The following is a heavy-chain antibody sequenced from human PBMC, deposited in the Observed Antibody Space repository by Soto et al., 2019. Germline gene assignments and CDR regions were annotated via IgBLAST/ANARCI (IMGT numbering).Heavy chain of an antibody. D-gene: IGHD3-10*01. CDR1: GASISIGGYF. J-gene: IGHJ6*02. CDR2: IYYNGST. Sequence: SETLSLTCTVSGASISIGGYFWSWIRQHPGKGLEWIGHIYYNGSTYYNPSLKSRLTISVDTSKNEFSLRLTSVTAADTAVYFCATDEYFGSEIDFYYYAMDVWGQGTTVTVSS. V-gene: IGHV4-31*03. CDR3: ATDEYFGSEIDFYYYAMDV.